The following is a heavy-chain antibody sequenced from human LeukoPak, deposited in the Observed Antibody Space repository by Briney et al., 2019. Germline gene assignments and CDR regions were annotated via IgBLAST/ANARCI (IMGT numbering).Heavy chain of an antibody. V-gene: IGHV3-15*07. CDR3: ATEYNGGFNF. CDR2: IKSKIHGGTI. Sequence: GGSLRLSCAASGFTFSNAWMNWVRQAPGKGLEWVGRIKSKIHGGTIDYAAPVKGRFTISRDDSKNTLCLQMNSLKTEDTAVYYCATEYNGGFNFGGQGTLVTVSS. CDR1: GFTFSNAW. D-gene: IGHD1-1*01. J-gene: IGHJ4*02.